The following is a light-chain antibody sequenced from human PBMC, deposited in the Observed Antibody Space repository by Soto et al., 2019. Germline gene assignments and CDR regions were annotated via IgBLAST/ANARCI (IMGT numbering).Light chain of an antibody. J-gene: IGKJ5*01. V-gene: IGKV3-20*01. CDR3: QQCGTSLIT. CDR2: GVS. Sequence: EIVLTQSPGTLSLSPGERATLSCRASQSVSSNYLAWYQQKPGQAPRLLMYGVSSGATGIPDRFSGSGSGTDFTLTISRLEPEDFAVYYCQQCGTSLITFGQGTRLEIK. CDR1: QSVSSNY.